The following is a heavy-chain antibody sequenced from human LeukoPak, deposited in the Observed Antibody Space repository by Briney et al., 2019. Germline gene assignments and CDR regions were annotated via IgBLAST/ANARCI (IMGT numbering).Heavy chain of an antibody. CDR2: ISDDGSRQ. CDR3: ARDQVVVVPAARAYYYYGMDV. CDR1: GFTFSNYA. V-gene: IGHV3-30-3*01. D-gene: IGHD2-2*01. Sequence: GGSLRLSCAATGFTFSNYAIHWGRQAPGEGLEWVAFISDDGSRQHYADSVKGRFTISRDNAKNTLYLQMNSLRAEDTAVYYCARDQVVVVPAARAYYYYGMDVWGQGTTVTVSS. J-gene: IGHJ6*02.